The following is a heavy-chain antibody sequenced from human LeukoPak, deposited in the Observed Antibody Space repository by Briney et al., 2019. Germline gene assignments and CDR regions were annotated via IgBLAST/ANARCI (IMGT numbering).Heavy chain of an antibody. CDR1: GGSISSYY. CDR3: ARDPGGYDSSGYYYEENYFDY. D-gene: IGHD3-22*01. Sequence: SETLSLTCTVSGGSISSYYWSWIRQPAGKGLEWIGRIYTSGSTNYNPSLKSRVTMSVDRSKNQFSLKLSSVAAADTAVYYCARDPGGYDSSGYYYEENYFDYWGQGTLVTVSS. CDR2: IYTSGST. V-gene: IGHV4-4*07. J-gene: IGHJ4*02.